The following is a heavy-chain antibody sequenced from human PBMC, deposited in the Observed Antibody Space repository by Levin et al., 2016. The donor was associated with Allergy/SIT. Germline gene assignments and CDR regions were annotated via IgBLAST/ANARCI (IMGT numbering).Heavy chain of an antibody. V-gene: IGHV4-31*03. J-gene: IGHJ5*02. D-gene: IGHD3-10*01. Sequence: SETLSLTCTVSGGSISSGGYYWSWIRQHPGKGLEWIGYIHYSGSTYYNPSLKSRVTISLDTSKNQFSLKLSSVTAADTAVYYCARPTMVRGLVWFDPWGQGTLVTVSS. CDR1: GGSISSGGYY. CDR3: ARPTMVRGLVWFDP. CDR2: IHYSGST.